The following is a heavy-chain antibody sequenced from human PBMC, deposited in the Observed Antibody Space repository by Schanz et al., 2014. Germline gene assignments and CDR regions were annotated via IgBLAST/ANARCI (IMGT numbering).Heavy chain of an antibody. CDR1: GGTFRSYT. D-gene: IGHD3-16*01. J-gene: IGHJ6*02. V-gene: IGHV1-69*08. CDR3: GRGGGAYPQKYGMDV. Sequence: QVQLVQSGAEVKKPGSSVKVSCKASGGTFRSYTVSWVRQAPGQGLEWMGRITPTLGKVDYAQKFQGRVTITADISTGTAYMELGGLTSEDPAVYYCGRGGGAYPQKYGMDVWGQGTTVTVSS. CDR2: ITPTLGKV.